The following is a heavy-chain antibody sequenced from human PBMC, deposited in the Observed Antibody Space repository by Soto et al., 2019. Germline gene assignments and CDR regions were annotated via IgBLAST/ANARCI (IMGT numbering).Heavy chain of an antibody. CDR1: GGSISGSSYY. CDR2: IYYSGST. J-gene: IGHJ5*02. Sequence: QLQLQESGPGLVKPSETLSLTCTVSGGSISGSSYYWGWIRQPPGKGLEWIGSIYYSGSTYYNPSLKSRVTISVDTSKNQFSLKLSSVTAADTAVYYCARHAKLWFGDSLAWFDPWGQGTLVTVSS. V-gene: IGHV4-39*01. D-gene: IGHD3-10*01. CDR3: ARHAKLWFGDSLAWFDP.